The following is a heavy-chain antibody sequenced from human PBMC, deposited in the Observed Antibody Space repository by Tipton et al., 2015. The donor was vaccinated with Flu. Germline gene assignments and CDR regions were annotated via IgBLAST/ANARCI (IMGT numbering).Heavy chain of an antibody. D-gene: IGHD3-22*01. CDR3: TTSGYHPIDY. Sequence: TLSLTCSVSGDSIASNYYWAWIRQPPGKGLEWIGNIYRSGSPYYNPSLKSRLTISMDKSRNQFSLRLSSVTAADTAVYYCTTSGYHPIDYWGQGILVTVSS. CDR1: GDSIASNYY. V-gene: IGHV4-38-2*01. J-gene: IGHJ4*02. CDR2: IYRSGSP.